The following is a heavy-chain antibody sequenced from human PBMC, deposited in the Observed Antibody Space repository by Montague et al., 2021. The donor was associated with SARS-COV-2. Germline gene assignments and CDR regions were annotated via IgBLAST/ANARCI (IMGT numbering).Heavy chain of an antibody. CDR1: EFTVCSHY. J-gene: IGHJ6*02. Sequence: SLRLSCAASEFTVCSHYMSWVRQAPGKGLEWVSVIYSDDSTYYADSVKGRFTISRDNSKNTSHLQMNSLRAEDTAVYYCAARTDYYYGLDVWGQGTTVTVSS. V-gene: IGHV3-66*01. D-gene: IGHD1-14*01. CDR2: IYSDDST. CDR3: AARTDYYYGLDV.